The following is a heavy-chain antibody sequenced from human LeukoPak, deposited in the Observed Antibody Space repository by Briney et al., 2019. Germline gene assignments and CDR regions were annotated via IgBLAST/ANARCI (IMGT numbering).Heavy chain of an antibody. CDR3: AKDELEGRQPLDY. V-gene: IGHV3-23*01. CDR2: ISGSGGST. CDR1: GFTFSSYA. Sequence: GGSLRLSCAASGFTFSSYAMSWVRKPPGKGLEWVSAISGSGGSTYYADSVKGRFTISRDNSKNTLYLQMNSLRAEDTAVYYCAKDELEGRQPLDYWGPGTLVTVSS. J-gene: IGHJ4*02. D-gene: IGHD3-3*01.